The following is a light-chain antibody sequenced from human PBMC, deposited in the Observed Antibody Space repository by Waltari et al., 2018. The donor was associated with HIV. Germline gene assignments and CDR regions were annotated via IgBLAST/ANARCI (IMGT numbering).Light chain of an antibody. V-gene: IGLV2-14*03. CDR2: DVS. J-gene: IGLJ2*01. CDR1: SSDVGRYNY. CDR3: SSYTSSRTVV. Sequence: QSALTQPASVSGSPGQSITLSCTGASSDVGRYNYVSWYQHHQGKAPKLIIYDVSNRPSGVSNRFSGSKSGTTASLTISGLQAEDEADYYCSSYTSSRTVVFGGGTKLTVL.